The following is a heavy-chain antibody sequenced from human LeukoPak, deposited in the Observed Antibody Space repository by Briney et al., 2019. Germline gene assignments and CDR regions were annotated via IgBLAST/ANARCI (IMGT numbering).Heavy chain of an antibody. Sequence: KVSCKASGYTFTSYGISWVRQAPGQGLEWMGWISAYNGNTNYAQKLQGRVTMTTDTSTSTAYMELRSLRSDDTAVYYCARAPQYSSSWYGYYYYYMDVWGKGTTVTISS. CDR2: ISAYNGNT. D-gene: IGHD6-13*01. J-gene: IGHJ6*03. CDR1: GYTFTSYG. V-gene: IGHV1-18*01. CDR3: ARAPQYSSSWYGYYYYYMDV.